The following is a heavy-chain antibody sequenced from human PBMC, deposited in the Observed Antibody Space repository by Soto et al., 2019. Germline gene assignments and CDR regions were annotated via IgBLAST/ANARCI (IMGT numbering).Heavy chain of an antibody. CDR2: ISWDGGST. Sequence: GGSLRLSCAASGFTFDDYAMHWVRQAPGKGLEWVSLISWDGGSTYYADSVKGRFTISRDNSKNSLYLQMNSLRAEDTALYYCAKDWGIAAADYYYYYGMDVWGQGTTVTVSS. CDR3: AKDWGIAAADYYYYYGMDV. CDR1: GFTFDDYA. V-gene: IGHV3-43D*04. D-gene: IGHD6-13*01. J-gene: IGHJ6*02.